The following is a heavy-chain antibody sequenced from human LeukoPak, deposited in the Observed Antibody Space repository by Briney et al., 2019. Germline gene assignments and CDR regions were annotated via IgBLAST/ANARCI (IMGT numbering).Heavy chain of an antibody. D-gene: IGHD4-17*01. Sequence: PGGSLRLSCAASGFTFSSYAMSWVRQAPGKGLEWVSAISGSGGSTYYADSVKGRFTISRDNSKNTLYLQMNSLRAEDTAVYYCAKVFHGDYGRSSANDYWGQGTLVTVSS. J-gene: IGHJ4*02. V-gene: IGHV3-23*01. CDR3: AKVFHGDYGRSSANDY. CDR1: GFTFSSYA. CDR2: ISGSGGST.